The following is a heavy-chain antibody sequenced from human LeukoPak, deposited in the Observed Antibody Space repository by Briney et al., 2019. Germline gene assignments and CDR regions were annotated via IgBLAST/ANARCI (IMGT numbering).Heavy chain of an antibody. CDR3: ARTSIAARRANAFDI. D-gene: IGHD6-6*01. Sequence: SETLSLTCAVSGGSISSGSYSWSWIRQPPGTGLEWIGYIYHSGSTYYNPSLKSRVTISVDRSKNQFSLKLSSVTAADTAVYYCARTSIAARRANAFDIWGQGTMVTVSS. J-gene: IGHJ3*02. CDR2: IYHSGST. CDR1: GGSISSGSYS. V-gene: IGHV4-30-2*01.